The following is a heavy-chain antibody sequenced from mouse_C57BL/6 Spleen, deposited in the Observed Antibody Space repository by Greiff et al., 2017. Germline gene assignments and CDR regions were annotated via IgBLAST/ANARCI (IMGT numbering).Heavy chain of an antibody. CDR1: GFTFSDYY. D-gene: IGHD2-3*01. J-gene: IGHJ2*01. CDR3: ARQERGDGYYFDY. Sequence: EVKLVESGGGLVQPGGSLKLSCAASGFTFSDYYMYWVRQTPEKRLEWVAYISNGGGSTYYPDTVKGRFTLSIDNAKNTLYLQMSRLNSEDTAMDYCARQERGDGYYFDYWGQGTTLTVSS. V-gene: IGHV5-12*01. CDR2: ISNGGGST.